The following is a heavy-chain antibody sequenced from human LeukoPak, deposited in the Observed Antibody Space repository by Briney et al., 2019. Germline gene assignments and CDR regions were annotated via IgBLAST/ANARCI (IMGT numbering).Heavy chain of an antibody. J-gene: IGHJ4*02. CDR1: GYTFTNYG. Sequence: ASVKVSCKASGYTFTNYGIFWVRQAPGQGLEWLGWISAYSGNTNYAQKLQGRVTMTTETSTSTAYMELESLRSDDTAVYYCAISQGSYYDTSGYLGGDYWGQGTLVTVSS. D-gene: IGHD3-22*01. CDR3: AISQGSYYDTSGYLGGDY. CDR2: ISAYSGNT. V-gene: IGHV1-18*01.